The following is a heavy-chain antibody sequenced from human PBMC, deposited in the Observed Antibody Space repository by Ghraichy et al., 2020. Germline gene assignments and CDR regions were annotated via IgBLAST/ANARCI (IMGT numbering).Heavy chain of an antibody. J-gene: IGHJ4*02. Sequence: ESLNISCAASGFTVSSNYMSWVRQAPGKGLEWVSVIYSGGSTYYADSVKGRFTISRDNSKNTLYLQMNSLRAEDTAVYYCARAGMSYYYNYWGQGTLVTVSS. V-gene: IGHV3-53*01. CDR2: IYSGGST. CDR3: ARAGMSYYYNY. CDR1: GFTVSSNY.